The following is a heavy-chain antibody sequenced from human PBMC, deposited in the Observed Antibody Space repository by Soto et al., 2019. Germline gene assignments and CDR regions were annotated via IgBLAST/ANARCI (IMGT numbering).Heavy chain of an antibody. J-gene: IGHJ4*02. Sequence: QVQLVQSGAEVKKPGASVKVSCKASGYTFTSYDINWVRQATGQGLEWMGWMNPNSGNTAYAQKFQGRVTMTRNTSISTADMELISLRSEDTAVYYCARARTGTNYFDYWGQGTLVTVSS. CDR3: ARARTGTNYFDY. CDR1: GYTFTSYD. D-gene: IGHD1-7*01. V-gene: IGHV1-8*01. CDR2: MNPNSGNT.